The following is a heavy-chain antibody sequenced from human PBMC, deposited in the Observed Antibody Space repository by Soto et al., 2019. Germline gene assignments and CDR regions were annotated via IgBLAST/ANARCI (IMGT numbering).Heavy chain of an antibody. V-gene: IGHV2-5*02. CDR1: GFSFSTSGAA. J-gene: IGHJ5*02. CDR2: IYWDGDK. CDR3: AHRATMTIFGLIIDNGIWFDP. Sequence: QINLIESGPTLVKPTQTLTLTCTFSGFSFSTSGAAVGWVRQPPGRALEWLALIYWDGDKRYNASLGNRLTITKDTSMNQVGLTLTNVDPADTATYYCAHRATMTIFGLIIDNGIWFDPWGQGTRVIVSS. D-gene: IGHD3-3*01.